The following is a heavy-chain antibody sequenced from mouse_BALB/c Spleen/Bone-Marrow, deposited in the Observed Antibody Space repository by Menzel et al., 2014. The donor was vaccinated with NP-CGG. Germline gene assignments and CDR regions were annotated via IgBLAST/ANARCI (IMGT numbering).Heavy chain of an antibody. CDR3: ARKSQRAYDSMNY. CDR1: GYTFTSFY. D-gene: IGHD2-4*01. CDR2: IYPGDFNT. Sequence: LVESGPELVKPGASVRISCKASGYTFTSFYIYWVRQRPGQGLEWIGWIYPGDFNTKYNEKFKDKATPTADKSSSTASMQLSSLTSEDSAVYFCARKSQRAYDSMNYWGQGTSVTASS. J-gene: IGHJ4*01. V-gene: IGHV1S56*01.